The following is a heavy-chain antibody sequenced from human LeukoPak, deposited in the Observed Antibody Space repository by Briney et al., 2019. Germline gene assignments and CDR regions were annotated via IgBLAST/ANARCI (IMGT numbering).Heavy chain of an antibody. CDR2: IIPIFGTA. CDR1: VYTLTGYY. Sequence: SVKVSCKASVYTLTGYYMHWVRQAPGQGLEWMGGIIPIFGTANYAQKFQGRVTITADESTSTAYMELSSLRSEDTAVYYCARDRTANRFVYCGQGTLVTVSS. J-gene: IGHJ4*02. CDR3: ARDRTANRFVY. V-gene: IGHV1-69*13.